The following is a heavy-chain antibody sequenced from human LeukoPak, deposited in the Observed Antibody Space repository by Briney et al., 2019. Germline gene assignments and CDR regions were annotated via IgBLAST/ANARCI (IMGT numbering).Heavy chain of an antibody. Sequence: PGGSLRLSCAASGFTVSSNYMSWVRQAPGKGLEWVSAISGSGGSTYYADSVKGRFTISRDNSKSTLYLQMNSLRAEDTAVYYCAKVRWPTHYDYWGQGTLVTVSS. CDR2: ISGSGGST. CDR3: AKVRWPTHYDY. D-gene: IGHD4-23*01. CDR1: GFTVSSNY. V-gene: IGHV3-23*01. J-gene: IGHJ4*02.